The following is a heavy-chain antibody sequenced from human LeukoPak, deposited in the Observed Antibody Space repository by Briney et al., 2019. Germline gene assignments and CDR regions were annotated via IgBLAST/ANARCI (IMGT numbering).Heavy chain of an antibody. V-gene: IGHV3-74*01. Sequence: PGGSLRLSCAASGFTFSDNWMHWARQAPGKGLVWVSVISSVGRSTIYADSVKGRFTISRDNAKNTLYLQMDSLRAEDTAVYFCASQLGGNVYWGQGTLVTVSS. D-gene: IGHD3-16*01. J-gene: IGHJ4*02. CDR3: ASQLGGNVY. CDR1: GFTFSDNW. CDR2: ISSVGRST.